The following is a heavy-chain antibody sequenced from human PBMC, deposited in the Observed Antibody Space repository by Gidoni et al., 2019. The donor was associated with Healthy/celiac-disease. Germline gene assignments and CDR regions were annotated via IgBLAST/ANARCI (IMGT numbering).Heavy chain of an antibody. V-gene: IGHV3-21*01. CDR1: GVTFSSDS. J-gene: IGHJ3*01. Sequence: EVQLVESGGGGVKPGGARRHTGAASGVTFSSDSRNWVRQAPGKGLEWFSSISSIRSSIYYADSVKGRFTISRDNAKTSLYLQMNSLSAADTAVYYCARDTVYCSGGSCYNDAFDLWGQGTLVPVSS. D-gene: IGHD2-15*01. CDR3: ARDTVYCSGGSCYNDAFDL. CDR2: ISSIRSSI.